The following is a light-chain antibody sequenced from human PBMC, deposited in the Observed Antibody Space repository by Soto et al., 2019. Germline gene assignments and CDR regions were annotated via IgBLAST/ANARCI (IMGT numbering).Light chain of an antibody. Sequence: DIQMTHSPSSLSAFVGDRVTITCRASQDIGNFLAWYQQKPGKVPKLLIYAASTLQSGVPSRFSGSGSGKDFTLTISSLQPEDVATYYCQKCKVAPFTFGGGTKVDIX. CDR1: QDIGNF. V-gene: IGKV1-27*01. J-gene: IGKJ4*01. CDR3: QKCKVAPFT. CDR2: AAS.